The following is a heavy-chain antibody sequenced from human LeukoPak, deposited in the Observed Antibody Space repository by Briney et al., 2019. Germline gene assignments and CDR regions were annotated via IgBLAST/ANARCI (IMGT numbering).Heavy chain of an antibody. Sequence: GGSLRLSCAASGFTFSSYAMSWVRQAPGKGLEWVSAISGSGGSTYYADSVKGRFTISRDNSKNTLYLQMNSLGAEDTAVYYCAKITLYSSSWSYFDYWGQGTLVTVSS. CDR2: ISGSGGST. CDR1: GFTFSSYA. D-gene: IGHD6-13*01. V-gene: IGHV3-23*01. J-gene: IGHJ4*02. CDR3: AKITLYSSSWSYFDY.